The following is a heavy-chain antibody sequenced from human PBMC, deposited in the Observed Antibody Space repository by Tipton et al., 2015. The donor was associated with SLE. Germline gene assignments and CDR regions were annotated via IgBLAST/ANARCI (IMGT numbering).Heavy chain of an antibody. CDR2: IYYSGST. V-gene: IGHV4-61*08. D-gene: IGHD6-19*01. CDR1: GGSISSGGYY. Sequence: TLSLTCTGSGGSISSGGYYWSWLRQHQGKGLEWIGYIYYSGSTNYNPSIKSRGNISVDTSKNQFSLKLSSVTATDTAVYYCARSGTARIAGAGPAFYIWGQGTMVTVSS. CDR3: ARSGTARIAGAGPAFYI. J-gene: IGHJ3*02.